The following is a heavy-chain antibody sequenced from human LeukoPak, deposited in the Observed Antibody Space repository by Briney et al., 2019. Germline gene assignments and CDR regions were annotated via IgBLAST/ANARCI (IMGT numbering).Heavy chain of an antibody. CDR2: ISAYNGNT. CDR3: ARYGSGSYYNVFMMDY. D-gene: IGHD3-10*01. CDR1: GYTFTIYG. V-gene: IGHV1-18*01. J-gene: IGHJ4*02. Sequence: ASVKVSCKASGYTFTIYGISWVRQAPGQGIEWMGWISAYNGNTNYAQKLQGRVTMTTDTSTSTAYMELRSLRSDDTAVYYCARYGSGSYYNVFMMDYWGQGTLVTVSS.